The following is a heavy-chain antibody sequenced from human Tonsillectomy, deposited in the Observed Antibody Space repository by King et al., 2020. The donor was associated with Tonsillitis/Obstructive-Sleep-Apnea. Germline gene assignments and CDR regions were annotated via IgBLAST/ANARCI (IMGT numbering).Heavy chain of an antibody. Sequence: QLVQSGAEVKKPGASVKVSCKASGYTFTSYYMHWVRQAPGQGLEWMGIINPSGDNTSYAQKFQGRVTMTRDTATGTVYMELSSLRSEDTAVYYCARGSDQDCGGDCYTNWFDPWGHGTLVTVSS. CDR2: INPSGDNT. J-gene: IGHJ5*02. CDR1: GYTFTSYY. V-gene: IGHV1-46*01. D-gene: IGHD2-21*01. CDR3: ARGSDQDCGGDCYTNWFDP.